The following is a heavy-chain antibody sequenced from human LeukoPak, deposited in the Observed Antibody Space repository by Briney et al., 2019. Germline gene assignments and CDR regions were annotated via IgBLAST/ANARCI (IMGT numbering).Heavy chain of an antibody. J-gene: IGHJ5*02. V-gene: IGHV1-69*05. CDR3: ASGSNYEGWFDP. CDR2: IIPIFGTA. CDR1: GGTFSSYA. Sequence: PVKVPCKASGGTFSSYAISWVRQAPGQGLEWMGGIIPIFGTANYAQKLQGRVTITTDESTSTAYMELSSLRSEDTAVYYCASGSNYEGWFDPWGQGTLVTVSS. D-gene: IGHD4-11*01.